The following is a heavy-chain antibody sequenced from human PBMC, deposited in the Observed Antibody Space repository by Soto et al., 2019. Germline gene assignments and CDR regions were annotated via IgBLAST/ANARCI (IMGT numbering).Heavy chain of an antibody. Sequence: GGSLRLSCAGSGFIFRSSTMSWVRQAPGKGLEWVSSISSSSSYIYSTDSLKGRFTISRDNAKNSLYLHMNSLRAEDTAVYYCARDLGELYAVWGQGTLVNVSS. CDR1: GFIFRSST. D-gene: IGHD2-8*01. CDR2: ISSSSSYI. V-gene: IGHV3-21*01. CDR3: ARDLGELYAV. J-gene: IGHJ4*02.